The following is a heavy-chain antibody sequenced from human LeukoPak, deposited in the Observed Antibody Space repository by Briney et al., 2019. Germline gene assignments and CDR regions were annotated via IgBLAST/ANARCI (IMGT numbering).Heavy chain of an antibody. D-gene: IGHD5-12*01. CDR1: GYTFTSYY. CDR3: ARAWSGYAPFDY. Sequence: ASVKVSCKASGYTFTSYYMHWVRQAPGQGLEWMGIINPSGGSTSYAQKFQGRVTITRDTSTSTVYMELSSLRSEDTAVYYCARAWSGYAPFDYWGQGTLVTVSS. J-gene: IGHJ4*02. V-gene: IGHV1-46*01. CDR2: INPSGGST.